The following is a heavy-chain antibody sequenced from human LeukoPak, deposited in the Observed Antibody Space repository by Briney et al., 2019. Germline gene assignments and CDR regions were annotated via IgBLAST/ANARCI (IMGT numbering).Heavy chain of an antibody. D-gene: IGHD1-26*01. CDR3: ARAYSGGYYDTFHI. V-gene: IGHV3-30*02. J-gene: IGHJ3*02. CDR2: IQSDGHNK. Sequence: GGSLRLSCAASGFTFSSYGMHWVRQAPGKGLEWVAFIQSDGHNKYYADSVKGRFTISRDNSKNTLYLQMNSLRAEDTAVYYCARAYSGGYYDTFHIWGQGTMVTVSS. CDR1: GFTFSSYG.